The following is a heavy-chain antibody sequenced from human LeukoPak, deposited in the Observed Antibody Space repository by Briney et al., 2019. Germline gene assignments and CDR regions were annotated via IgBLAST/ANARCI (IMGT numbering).Heavy chain of an antibody. CDR3: ARDTNYDILTGQDY. V-gene: IGHV3-33*08. CDR1: GFTFSSYG. J-gene: IGHJ4*02. D-gene: IGHD3-9*01. CDR2: IWYDGSNK. Sequence: GGFLRLSCAASGFTFSSYGMHWVRQAPGKGLEWVAVIWYDGSNKYYADSVKGRFTISRDNSKNTLYLQMNSLRAEDTAVYYCARDTNYDILTGQDYWGQGTLVTVSS.